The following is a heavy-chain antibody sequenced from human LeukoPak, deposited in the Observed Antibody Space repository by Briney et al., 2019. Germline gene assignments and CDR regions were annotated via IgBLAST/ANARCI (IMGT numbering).Heavy chain of an antibody. Sequence: GASVKVSCKASGYTFTSYGISWVRQAPGQGLEWMGWISAYNGNTNYAQNLQGRVTMTTDTSTSTAYMELRSLRSDDTAVYYCARNRGRPYYYDSSGYLDYWGQGTLVTVSS. J-gene: IGHJ4*02. D-gene: IGHD3-22*01. CDR3: ARNRGRPYYYDSSGYLDY. CDR1: GYTFTSYG. V-gene: IGHV1-18*01. CDR2: ISAYNGNT.